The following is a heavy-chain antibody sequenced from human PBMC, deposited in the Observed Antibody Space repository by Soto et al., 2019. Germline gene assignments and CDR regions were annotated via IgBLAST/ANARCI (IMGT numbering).Heavy chain of an antibody. V-gene: IGHV3-23*01. Sequence: EVQLLESGGGLVQPGGSLRLSCAASGFTFSSYAMSWVRQAPGKGLEWVSAISGSGGSTYYADSVKGRFTISRDNSKNTLYLQMNSLRAEDTAVYYCAKDDQPTIFGVVIFDYWGQGTLVTVSS. J-gene: IGHJ4*02. CDR1: GFTFSSYA. D-gene: IGHD3-3*01. CDR2: ISGSGGST. CDR3: AKDDQPTIFGVVIFDY.